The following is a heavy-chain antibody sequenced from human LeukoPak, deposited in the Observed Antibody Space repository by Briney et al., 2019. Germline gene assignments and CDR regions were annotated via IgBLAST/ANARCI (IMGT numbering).Heavy chain of an antibody. Sequence: GGSLRLSCAASGLTFSTYTMNWVRQAPGKGLEWVSSISSTSSYIYYADSVKGRFTISRDNAKNSLYLQMNSLRAEDTAVYYCARVATAGTVADYWGQGTLVTVSS. CDR3: ARVATAGTVADY. V-gene: IGHV3-21*01. J-gene: IGHJ4*02. D-gene: IGHD6-13*01. CDR2: ISSTSSYI. CDR1: GLTFSTYT.